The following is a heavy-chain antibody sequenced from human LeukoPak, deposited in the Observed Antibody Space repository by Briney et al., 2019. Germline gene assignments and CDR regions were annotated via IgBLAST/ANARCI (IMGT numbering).Heavy chain of an antibody. Sequence: GGSLRLSCSTSGFTFGSYAMSWVRQAPGKGLECVSAISGSGGSTYYADSVKGRFTISRDNSKNTLYLQMNSLRAEDTAVYYCAKSQGSGEYQLLPYFDYWGQGTLVTVSS. CDR3: AKSQGSGEYQLLPYFDY. CDR1: GFTFGSYA. J-gene: IGHJ4*02. D-gene: IGHD2-2*01. CDR2: ISGSGGST. V-gene: IGHV3-23*01.